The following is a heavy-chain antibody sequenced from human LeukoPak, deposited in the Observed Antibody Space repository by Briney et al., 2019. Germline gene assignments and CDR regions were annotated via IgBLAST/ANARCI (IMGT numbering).Heavy chain of an antibody. J-gene: IGHJ5*01. CDR2: ISGSGGST. D-gene: IGHD4-17*01. V-gene: IGHV3-23*01. Sequence: HPGGFLRLSCAASGFSFSNYAMSWVRQAPGKGLEWVSGISGSGGSTYYADSVKGRFTISRDNSKNTLYLQMNSLRTEDTAVYYCAKCTTRNSHYPIDSWGQGTLVTVSS. CDR3: AKCTTRNSHYPIDS. CDR1: GFSFSNYA.